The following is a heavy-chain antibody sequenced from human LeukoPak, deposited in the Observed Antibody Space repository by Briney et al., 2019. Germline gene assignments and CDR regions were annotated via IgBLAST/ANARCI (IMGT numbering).Heavy chain of an antibody. CDR2: IKEDGSEK. CDR3: ARLAAAALEH. CDR1: GFTFSRSW. J-gene: IGHJ1*01. D-gene: IGHD6-13*01. V-gene: IGHV3-7*03. Sequence: GGSLRLSCAASGFTFSRSWMNWVRQAPGKGLEWVASIKEDGSEKYYVDSVKGRFTISRDNAKNSLFLQMNSLRAEDTAVYYCARLAAAALEHWGQGTLVTVSS.